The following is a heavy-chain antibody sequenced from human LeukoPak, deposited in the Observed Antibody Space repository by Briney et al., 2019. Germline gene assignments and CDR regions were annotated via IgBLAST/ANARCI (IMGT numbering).Heavy chain of an antibody. J-gene: IGHJ5*02. V-gene: IGHV4-34*01. D-gene: IGHD3-16*01. CDR2: INHSGST. Sequence: SETLSLTCAVYGGSFSGYYWSWIRQPPGKGLEWIGEINHSGSTNYNPSLKSRVTISVDTSKNQFSLKLRSVTAADTAVYYCARGRTIMSSAHNWFDPWGQGTLVTVSS. CDR1: GGSFSGYY. CDR3: ARGRTIMSSAHNWFDP.